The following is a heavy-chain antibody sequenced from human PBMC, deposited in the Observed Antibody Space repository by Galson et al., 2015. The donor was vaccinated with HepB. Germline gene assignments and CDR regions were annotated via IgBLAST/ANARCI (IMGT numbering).Heavy chain of an antibody. J-gene: IGHJ6*02. Sequence: SLRLSCAASGFTFSSYAMHWVRQAPGKGLEWVAVISYDGSNKYYADSVKGRFTISRDNSKNTLYLQMNSLRAEDTAVYYCARGDRIAAAGVYYYYGMDVWGQGTTVTVSS. D-gene: IGHD6-13*01. V-gene: IGHV3-30*04. CDR1: GFTFSSYA. CDR2: ISYDGSNK. CDR3: ARGDRIAAAGVYYYYGMDV.